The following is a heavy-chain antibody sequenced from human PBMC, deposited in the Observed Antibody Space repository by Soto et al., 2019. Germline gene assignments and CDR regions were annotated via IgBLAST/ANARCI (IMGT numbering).Heavy chain of an antibody. CDR3: ARAGFAELRYFEWLPYYGMDV. J-gene: IGHJ6*02. CDR1: GGSISSGAYS. D-gene: IGHD3-9*01. V-gene: IGHV4-30-2*01. Sequence: SETLSLTCAVSGGSISSGAYSWSWIRQPPGKGLEWVGYIYHSGSTYYNPSLKSRVTISVDRSKNRFSLKLSSVTAADTAVYYCARAGFAELRYFEWLPYYGMDVWGQGTTVTVSS. CDR2: IYHSGST.